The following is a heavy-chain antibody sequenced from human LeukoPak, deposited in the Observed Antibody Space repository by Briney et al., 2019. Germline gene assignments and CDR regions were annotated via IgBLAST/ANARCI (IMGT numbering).Heavy chain of an antibody. CDR3: ARDYGYGFDI. CDR1: GFSFSTYT. D-gene: IGHD5-18*01. J-gene: IGHJ3*02. CDR2: IQHDGSRT. V-gene: IGHV3-30-3*01. Sequence: GGSLRLSCAASGFSFSTYTMNWVRQAPGKGLERVAGIQHDGSRTYYADSVKGRFTISRDDAKNSLYLQMNSLRDEDTAVYYCARDYGYGFDIWGQGTMVTVSS.